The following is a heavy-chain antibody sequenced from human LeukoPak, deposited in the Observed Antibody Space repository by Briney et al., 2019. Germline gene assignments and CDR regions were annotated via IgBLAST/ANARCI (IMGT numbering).Heavy chain of an antibody. CDR1: GFGFSSYD. J-gene: IGHJ3*02. Sequence: QAGGSLRLSCAASGFGFSSYDMSWVRQAPGKGLEWVSAISGSVSGFGSPTKYADSVKGRFTISRDNSKKTLYLQMNSLRAEDTAVYYCAKGKINHNGAFDIWGQGTVVTVSS. D-gene: IGHD2-8*01. V-gene: IGHV3-23*01. CDR2: ISGSVSGFGSPT. CDR3: AKGKINHNGAFDI.